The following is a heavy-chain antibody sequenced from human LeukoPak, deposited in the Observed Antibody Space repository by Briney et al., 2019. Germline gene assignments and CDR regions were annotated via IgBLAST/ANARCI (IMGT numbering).Heavy chain of an antibody. D-gene: IGHD5-18*01. J-gene: IGHJ6*02. CDR3: AREGRRYSYGSYYYGMDV. CDR1: EFTFSSYS. V-gene: IGHV3-48*01. CDR2: ITNSGNSK. Sequence: GGSLRLSCAASEFTFSSYSMNWVRQAPGKGLEWVSYITNSGNSKSYADSVKGRFTISRDNTKNSLYLQMNGLRAEDTAVYYCAREGRRYSYGSYYYGMDVWGQGTTVTVSS.